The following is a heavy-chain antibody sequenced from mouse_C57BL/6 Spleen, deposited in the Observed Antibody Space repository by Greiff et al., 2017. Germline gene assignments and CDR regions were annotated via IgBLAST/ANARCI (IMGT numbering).Heavy chain of an antibody. J-gene: IGHJ1*03. D-gene: IGHD2-4*01. CDR1: GYTFTSYW. CDR3: ATFTMITREWYFDV. Sequence: QVQLQQPGAELVKPGASVKVSCKASGYTFTSYWMHWVKQRPGQGLEWIGRIHPSDSDTNYNQKFKGKATLTVDKSSSTAYMQLSSLTSEDSAVYYCATFTMITREWYFDVWGTGTTVTVSS. V-gene: IGHV1-74*01. CDR2: IHPSDSDT.